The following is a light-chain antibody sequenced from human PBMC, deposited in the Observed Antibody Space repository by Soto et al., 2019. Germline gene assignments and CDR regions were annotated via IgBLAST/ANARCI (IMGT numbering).Light chain of an antibody. V-gene: IGKV1-9*01. CDR3: QQLNSYPRN. Sequence: DIQLTQSPTFLSASVGDRVTLTCRASQGISNYLAWYQQKPGKAPKLLIFAASTFQSGVPSRFSGSGSGTEFTLTISSLQPEDFATYFCQQLNSYPRNFGQGTKLEIK. J-gene: IGKJ2*01. CDR2: AAS. CDR1: QGISNY.